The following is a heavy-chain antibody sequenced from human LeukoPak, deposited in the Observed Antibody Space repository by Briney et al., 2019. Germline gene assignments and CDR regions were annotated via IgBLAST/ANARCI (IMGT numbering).Heavy chain of an antibody. CDR3: AKDILVYSSSSIGAFDI. V-gene: IGHV3-23*01. J-gene: IGHJ3*02. CDR1: GFTFSSYA. D-gene: IGHD6-6*01. Sequence: PGGSLRLSCAASGFTFSSYATSWVRQAPGKGLEWVSAISGSGGSTYYADSVKGRFTISRDNSKNTLYLQMNSLRAEDTAVYYCAKDILVYSSSSIGAFDIWGQGTMVTVSS. CDR2: ISGSGGST.